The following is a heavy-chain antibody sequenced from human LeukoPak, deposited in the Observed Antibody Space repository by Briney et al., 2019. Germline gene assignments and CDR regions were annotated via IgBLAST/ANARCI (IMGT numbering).Heavy chain of an antibody. D-gene: IGHD3-10*02. J-gene: IGHJ4*02. V-gene: IGHV3-23*01. CDR2: LSPSGGTT. Sequence: GGSLRLSCAASGFTFSTYAMSWVRQAPGKGLEWVSALSPSGGTTYYEDSVKGRFTISRDNSKNTLYLQMNSLRAEDTAVYYCAKGVNYFVLEYWGQGTLVTISS. CDR1: GFTFSTYA. CDR3: AKGVNYFVLEY.